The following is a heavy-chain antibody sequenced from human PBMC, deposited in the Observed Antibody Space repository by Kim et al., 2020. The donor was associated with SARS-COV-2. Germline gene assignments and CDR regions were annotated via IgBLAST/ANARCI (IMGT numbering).Heavy chain of an antibody. CDR3: AKDVWDYSGMDV. Sequence: GGSLRLSCAASGFSFTCCAMTWVRQAPGKGLEWVSFISHDGRSSHYADSVKGRFTISRDDSKTTLYLQLNSLRGEDTAVYYCAKDVWDYSGMDVWGQGTT. V-gene: IGHV3-23*01. CDR1: GFSFTCCA. D-gene: IGHD1-26*01. J-gene: IGHJ6*02. CDR2: ISHDGRSS.